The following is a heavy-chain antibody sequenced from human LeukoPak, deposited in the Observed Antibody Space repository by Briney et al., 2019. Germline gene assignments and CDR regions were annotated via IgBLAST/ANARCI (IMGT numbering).Heavy chain of an antibody. Sequence: GGSLRLSCAASGFTFRSYWMCWVRQAPGKGLEWVANINQGGSVQYYMDSVKGRFTISRDDAKNSLYVQMNSLRDEDTAVYYCARVEYSGWNLEYWGQGTLVPVSS. CDR3: ARVEYSGWNLEY. V-gene: IGHV3-7*01. J-gene: IGHJ4*02. CDR2: INQGGSVQ. D-gene: IGHD5-12*01. CDR1: GFTFRSYW.